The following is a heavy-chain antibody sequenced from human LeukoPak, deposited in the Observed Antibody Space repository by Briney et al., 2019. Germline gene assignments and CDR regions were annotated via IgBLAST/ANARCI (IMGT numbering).Heavy chain of an antibody. J-gene: IGHJ4*02. CDR2: ISDSGGGA. V-gene: IGHV3-23*01. CDR3: AKAYSTGGSCWDYFDY. D-gene: IGHD2-15*01. Sequence: GGALRVSCAASGITFSSYAMSWVREAPGKGLEWVSGISDSGGGAYYADSVRGRFTISRDNFKNTLCLQVNSIRVKDTDVYYYAKAYSTGGSCWDYFDYWGQGTLVTVSS. CDR1: GITFSSYA.